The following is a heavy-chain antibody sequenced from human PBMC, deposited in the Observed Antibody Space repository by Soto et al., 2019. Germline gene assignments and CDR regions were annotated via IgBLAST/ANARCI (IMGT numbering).Heavy chain of an antibody. Sequence: QVQLQESGPGLVRPSETLSLTCTVSGGSISSYYWSWIRQPPGKGLEWIGYIYNSGSTNYNPSLKSRVTLSVDTSKNQFSLKLSSVTAADTAVYYCAYGDSRGPFDSCGQGTLVTVSS. J-gene: IGHJ4*02. D-gene: IGHD4-17*01. V-gene: IGHV4-59*01. CDR3: AYGDSRGPFDS. CDR2: IYNSGST. CDR1: GGSISSYY.